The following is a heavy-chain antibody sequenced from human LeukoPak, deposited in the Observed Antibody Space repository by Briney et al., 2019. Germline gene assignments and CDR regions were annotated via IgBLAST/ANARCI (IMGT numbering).Heavy chain of an antibody. CDR1: GFPFSDYY. V-gene: IGHV3-11*01. CDR3: ARVGGARDY. J-gene: IGHJ4*02. D-gene: IGHD1-26*01. Sequence: GSLRLSCAASGFPFSDYYMGWIRQAPGRGLEWVSYISSSGSTIYYADSVQGRFTISRDNAKNSFFLQMNNLRAEDTAVYYCARVGGARDYWGQGTLVTVYS. CDR2: ISSSGSTI.